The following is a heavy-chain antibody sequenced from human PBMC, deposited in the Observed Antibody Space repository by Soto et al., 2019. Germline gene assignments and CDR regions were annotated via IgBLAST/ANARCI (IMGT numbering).Heavy chain of an antibody. D-gene: IGHD5-12*01. CDR2: INTYNGMT. CDR3: AKSPRGEMATD. V-gene: IGHV1-18*01. CDR1: GYTFINYH. Sequence: QVQLVQSGGEVKKPGASVTVSCKASGYTFINYHITWVRQAPGQGLEWMAWINTYNGMTDYAQRFQXXATMTRDTSTSTAYMELRNLGSDDRAVYSCAKSPRGEMATDWGQGTLVTVSS. J-gene: IGHJ4*02.